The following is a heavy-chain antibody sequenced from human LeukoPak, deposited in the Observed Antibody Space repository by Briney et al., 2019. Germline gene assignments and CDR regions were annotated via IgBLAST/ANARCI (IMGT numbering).Heavy chain of an antibody. Sequence: PGGSLRLSCAASGFTFSSYAMSWVRQASGKGLEWVSAISGSGGSTYYADSVKGRFTISRDNSKNTLYLQMNSLRAEDTAVYYCAKDRRAARGVGAFDIWGQGTMVTVSS. CDR2: ISGSGGST. J-gene: IGHJ3*02. D-gene: IGHD6-6*01. V-gene: IGHV3-23*01. CDR3: AKDRRAARGVGAFDI. CDR1: GFTFSSYA.